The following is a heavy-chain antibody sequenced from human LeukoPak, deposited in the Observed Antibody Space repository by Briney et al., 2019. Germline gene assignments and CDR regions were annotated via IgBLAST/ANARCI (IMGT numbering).Heavy chain of an antibody. CDR2: FDPEDGET. CDR3: ARAGEYSSSLNWFDP. Sequence: GASVKVSCKVSGYTLTELSMHWVRQAPGKGLEWMGGFDPEDGETIYAQKFQGRVTITADESTSTAYMELSSLRSEDTAVYYCARAGEYSSSLNWFDPWGQGTLVTVSS. J-gene: IGHJ5*02. D-gene: IGHD6-13*01. CDR1: GYTLTELS. V-gene: IGHV1-24*01.